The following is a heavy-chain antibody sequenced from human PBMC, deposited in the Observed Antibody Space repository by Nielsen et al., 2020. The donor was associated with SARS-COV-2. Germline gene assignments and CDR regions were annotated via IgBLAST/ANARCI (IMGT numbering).Heavy chain of an antibody. D-gene: IGHD1-26*01. J-gene: IGHJ4*02. CDR2: ISSVSAT. V-gene: IGHV3-48*02. CDR1: GFTFSSYA. Sequence: GESLKISCAASGFTFSSYAMNWVRQAPGKGLEWVSYISSVSATHYADSVRGRFTISRDNAKNSVYLQMNSLRDEDTAVYYCVREWGYWGLGTLVTVSS. CDR3: VREWGY.